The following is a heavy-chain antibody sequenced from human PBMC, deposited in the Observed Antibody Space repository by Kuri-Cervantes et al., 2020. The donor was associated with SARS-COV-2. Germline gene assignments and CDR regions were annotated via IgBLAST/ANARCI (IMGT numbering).Heavy chain of an antibody. CDR3: AKDHQYYYDSSGYYYFGY. CDR1: GFTFSSYA. J-gene: IGHJ4*02. V-gene: IGHV3-23*01. Sequence: GGSLRLSCAASGFTFSSYAMSWVRQAPGKGLEWVSAISGSGGSTYYADSVKGRFTISRDNSKNTLYLQMNSLRAEDTAVYYCAKDHQYYYDSSGYYYFGYWRQGTLVTVSS. D-gene: IGHD3-22*01. CDR2: ISGSGGST.